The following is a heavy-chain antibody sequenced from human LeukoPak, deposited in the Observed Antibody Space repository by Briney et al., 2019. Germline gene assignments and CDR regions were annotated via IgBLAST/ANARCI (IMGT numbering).Heavy chain of an antibody. CDR2: IFSDGSST. CDR1: GFTFSRYR. Sequence: PGGSLRLSCAASGFTFSRYRMHCARQAPGKGLVWVSRIFSDGSSTVYADSVKGRFTISRDNAKNTLYLQMNSLRAEDTAVYYCASETYYYGSGSYYKGQFWGQGTLVTVSS. D-gene: IGHD3-10*01. V-gene: IGHV3-74*01. J-gene: IGHJ4*02. CDR3: ASETYYYGSGSYYKGQF.